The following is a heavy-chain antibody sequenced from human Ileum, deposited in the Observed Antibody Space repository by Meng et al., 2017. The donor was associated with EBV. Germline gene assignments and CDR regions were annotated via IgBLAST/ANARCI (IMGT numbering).Heavy chain of an antibody. Sequence: QGPLHRWGAGLLMPSETLSLTCAVYGGSFSGYYWSWIRQPPGKGLEWIGEIHHSGSTNYNPSLKSRVTISVDTSKNQFSLKLSSVTAADTAVYYCARGNKVSDRGFDYWGQGTLVTVSS. CDR1: GGSFSGYY. CDR3: ARGNKVSDRGFDY. V-gene: IGHV4-34*01. CDR2: IHHSGST. D-gene: IGHD3-10*01. J-gene: IGHJ4*02.